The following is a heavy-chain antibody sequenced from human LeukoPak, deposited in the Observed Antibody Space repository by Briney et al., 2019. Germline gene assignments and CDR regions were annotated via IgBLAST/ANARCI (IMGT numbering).Heavy chain of an antibody. J-gene: IGHJ4*02. CDR2: IHYSGST. Sequence: SETLSLTCTVSGDSISSGDHYWSWIRQPPGKGLKWIGYIHYSGSTYYNPSVKSRVIISVAMSKNQFSLSLDSLTAADSAVYYCARAAADTYSWYYFDYWGQGTLVTVSS. V-gene: IGHV4-30-4*01. CDR1: GDSISSGDHY. D-gene: IGHD1-26*01. CDR3: ARAAADTYSWYYFDY.